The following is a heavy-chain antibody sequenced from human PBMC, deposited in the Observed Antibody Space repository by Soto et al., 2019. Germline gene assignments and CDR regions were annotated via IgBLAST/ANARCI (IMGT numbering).Heavy chain of an antibody. J-gene: IGHJ4*02. Sequence: GGSLRLSCAASGFTFSSYAMHWVRQAPGKGLEWVAVISYDGSNKYYADSVKGRFTISRDNSKNTLYLQMNSLRAEDTAVYYCARDPTLGNPTEIDYWGQGTLVTVSS. CDR3: ARDPTLGNPTEIDY. CDR1: GFTFSSYA. D-gene: IGHD3-16*01. V-gene: IGHV3-30-3*01. CDR2: ISYDGSNK.